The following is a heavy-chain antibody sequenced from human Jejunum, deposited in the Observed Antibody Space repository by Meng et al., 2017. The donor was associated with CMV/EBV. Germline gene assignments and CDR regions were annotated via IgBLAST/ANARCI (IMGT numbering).Heavy chain of an antibody. CDR2: IYSGGST. J-gene: IGHJ4*03. CDR3: ARGAGSSSSRRYLDY. CDR1: EFTVSNNY. V-gene: IGHV3-66*01. Sequence: EVQLVESGXGLVQPGGXLRLSCAAAEFTVSNNYMSWVRQAPGKGLEWVSVIYSGGSTYYADSVKDRFTISRDTSKNTVYLQMDSLRAEDTAVYSCARGAGSSSSRRYLDYWGQGTLVTVSS. D-gene: IGHD6-6*01.